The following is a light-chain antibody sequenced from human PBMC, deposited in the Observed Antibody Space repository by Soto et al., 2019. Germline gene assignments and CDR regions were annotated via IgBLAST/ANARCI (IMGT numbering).Light chain of an antibody. V-gene: IGLV1-44*01. J-gene: IGLJ2*01. CDR2: SNN. Sequence: QSVLTQPPSASGTPGQRVTISCSGSSSNIGSNTVNWYQQLPGTAPKLLIYSNNQRPSGVTDRFSGSKSGTSASLAISGLQSEDEADYYRAAWDDSLNVLFGGGTKLTVL. CDR3: AAWDDSLNVL. CDR1: SSNIGSNT.